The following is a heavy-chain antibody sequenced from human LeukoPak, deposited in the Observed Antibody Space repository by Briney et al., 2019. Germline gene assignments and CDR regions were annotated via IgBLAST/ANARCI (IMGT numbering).Heavy chain of an antibody. D-gene: IGHD6-13*01. Sequence: PSETLSLTCTVSGGSISSYYWSWIRQPPGKGLEWIGYIYYSGSTNYNPSLKSRVTISVDTSKNQFSLKLSSVPAADTAVYYCARGGDSSIFDYWGQGTLVTVSS. CDR2: IYYSGST. CDR1: GGSISSYY. J-gene: IGHJ4*02. CDR3: ARGGDSSIFDY. V-gene: IGHV4-59*01.